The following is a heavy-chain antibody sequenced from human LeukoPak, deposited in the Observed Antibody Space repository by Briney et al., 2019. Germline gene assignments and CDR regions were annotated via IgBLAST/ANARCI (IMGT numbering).Heavy chain of an antibody. Sequence: HPGGALRLSFSASGFPFRSYGMHLVRQAPGKGLEGVAVIWYDGSNKYYADSVKGLITISRDNSKNTLYLQMNSMRDEDTAVYYCARDHGSYSHGMDVWGQGTTVTVSS. CDR3: ARDHGSYSHGMDV. V-gene: IGHV3-33*01. CDR1: GFPFRSYG. J-gene: IGHJ6*02. CDR2: IWYDGSNK. D-gene: IGHD1-26*01.